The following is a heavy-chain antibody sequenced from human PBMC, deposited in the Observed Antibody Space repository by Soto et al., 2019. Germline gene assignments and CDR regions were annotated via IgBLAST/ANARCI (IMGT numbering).Heavy chain of an antibody. D-gene: IGHD2-15*01. CDR2: IYSNGDT. CDR3: ARKTDSDGNGGF. J-gene: IGHJ4*02. CDR1: GFTVGYNY. V-gene: IGHV3-53*02. Sequence: EVRLVETGGGLIQPGGSLRLACAVSGFTVGYNYMYWVRQPPGKGLEWVSLIYSNGDTRYADSVAGRFTVSRDSSKNTLYLQMNNLRDEDTAVYYCARKTDSDGNGGFWGQGTLVTVSS.